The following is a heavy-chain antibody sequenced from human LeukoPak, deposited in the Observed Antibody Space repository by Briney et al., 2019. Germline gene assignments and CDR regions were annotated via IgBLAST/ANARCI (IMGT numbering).Heavy chain of an antibody. CDR2: ISGSGGST. J-gene: IGHJ4*02. CDR3: AKGRGSGYAGLYYFDY. CDR1: GFTFSSYA. D-gene: IGHD5-12*01. Sequence: PGGSLRLSYGASGFTFSSYAMSGVRQAPGKGLEWVSAISGSGGSTYYADSVKGRFTISRDTSKNTLYLQMNSLRAEDTAVYFCAKGRGSGYAGLYYFDYWGQGTLVTVS. V-gene: IGHV3-23*01.